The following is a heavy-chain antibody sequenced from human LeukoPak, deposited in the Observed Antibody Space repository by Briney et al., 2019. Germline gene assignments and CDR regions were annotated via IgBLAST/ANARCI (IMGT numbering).Heavy chain of an antibody. V-gene: IGHV5-51*01. CDR3: ARHTYYDILTAPFDP. J-gene: IGHJ5*02. Sequence: GESLKISCKGSGYSFTSYWIGWVRQMPGKGLECMGIIYPGDSDTRYSPSFQGQVTISADKSISTAYLQWSSLKASDTAMYYCARHTYYDILTAPFDPWGQGTLVTVSS. CDR2: IYPGDSDT. D-gene: IGHD3-9*01. CDR1: GYSFTSYW.